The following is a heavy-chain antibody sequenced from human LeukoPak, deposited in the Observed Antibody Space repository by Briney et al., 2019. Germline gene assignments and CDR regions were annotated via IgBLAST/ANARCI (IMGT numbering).Heavy chain of an antibody. J-gene: IGHJ4*02. CDR3: ARDGSGYDYSSY. V-gene: IGHV1-69*04. D-gene: IGHD5-12*01. Sequence: SVKVSCKASGGTFSSYAISWVRQAPGQGLEWMGRIIPILGIANYAQKFQGRVTITADKSTSTAYMEPSSLRSEDTAVYYCARDGSGYDYSSYWGQGTLVTVSS. CDR2: IIPILGIA. CDR1: GGTFSSYA.